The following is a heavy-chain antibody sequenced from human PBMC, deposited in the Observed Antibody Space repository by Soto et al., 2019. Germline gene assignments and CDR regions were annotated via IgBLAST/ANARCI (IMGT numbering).Heavy chain of an antibody. CDR2: IYHSGST. V-gene: IGHV4-30-2*01. CDR3: ASSRGSTVPLDY. J-gene: IGHJ4*02. Sequence: QLQLQESGSGLVKPSQTLSLTCAVSGGSISRGGYSWSWIRQPPGKGLEWIGYIYHSGSTYYNPSLKSRVTISVDRSKNQFSLKLSSVTAADTAVYYCASSRGSTVPLDYWRQGTLVTVSS. CDR1: GGSISRGGYS. D-gene: IGHD1-26*01.